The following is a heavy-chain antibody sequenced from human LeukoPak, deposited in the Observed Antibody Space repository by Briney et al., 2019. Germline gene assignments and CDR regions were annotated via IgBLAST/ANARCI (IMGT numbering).Heavy chain of an antibody. Sequence: ASVKVSCKASGYMLTVYYMHWVRQAPGQGLEWMGWINPNSGGTNYAQKFQGRVTMTRDTSISTAYMDLNRLRSDDTAVYYCARVVAVTGTPVYYMDVWGKGTTVTVSS. CDR1: GYMLTVYY. CDR3: ARVVAVTGTPVYYMDV. CDR2: INPNSGGT. V-gene: IGHV1-2*02. D-gene: IGHD6-19*01. J-gene: IGHJ6*03.